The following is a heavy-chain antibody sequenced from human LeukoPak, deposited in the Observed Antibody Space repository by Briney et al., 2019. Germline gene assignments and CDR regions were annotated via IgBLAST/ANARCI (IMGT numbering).Heavy chain of an antibody. J-gene: IGHJ5*02. Sequence: SETLSLTCTVSGGSISSYYWSWIRQPPGKGLEWIGYIYTSGSTNYNPPLKSRVTISVDTSKNQFSLELSSVTAADTAVYYCARGDSWFDPWGQGTLVTVSS. CDR2: IYTSGST. D-gene: IGHD2-21*01. CDR1: GGSISSYY. V-gene: IGHV4-4*09. CDR3: ARGDSWFDP.